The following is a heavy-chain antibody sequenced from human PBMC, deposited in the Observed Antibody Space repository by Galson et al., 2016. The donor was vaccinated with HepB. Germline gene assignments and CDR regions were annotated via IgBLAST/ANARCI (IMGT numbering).Heavy chain of an antibody. V-gene: IGHV2-70*04. Sequence: PALVKPTQTLTLTCTFSGFSLNTGGMRVSWVRQPPGKALEWLARIDWDGDKFYSTSLKTRLTISKDTSKNQVVLTMTNMDPVDTATYFCTRIDYWGQGTLVTVSS. CDR1: GFSLNTGGMR. CDR2: IDWDGDK. CDR3: TRIDY. J-gene: IGHJ4*02.